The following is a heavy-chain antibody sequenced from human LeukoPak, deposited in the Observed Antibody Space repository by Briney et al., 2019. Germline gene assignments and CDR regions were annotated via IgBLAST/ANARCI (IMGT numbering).Heavy chain of an antibody. CDR2: ISGSGGST. Sequence: GGSLRLSCAASGFTFNNYAMNWVRQAPGKGLEWVSSISGSGGSTYYADSVKGRFTISRDNSKNTLYLQMNSLRAEDTAVYYCAKDLGRDGYFYYYYYMDVWGKGTTVTVSS. J-gene: IGHJ6*03. V-gene: IGHV3-23*01. CDR1: GFTFNNYA. D-gene: IGHD5-24*01. CDR3: AKDLGRDGYFYYYYYMDV.